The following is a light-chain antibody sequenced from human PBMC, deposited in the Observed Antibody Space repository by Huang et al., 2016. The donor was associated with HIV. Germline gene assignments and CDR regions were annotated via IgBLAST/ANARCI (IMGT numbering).Light chain of an antibody. CDR1: QDIGNY. J-gene: IGKJ4*01. CDR2: DAS. Sequence: IVLTQSPATLSWYPGERVTLSCKASQDIGNYLAWYQQKLGQAPRLLIYDASNRATGIPVRFSDSGSGTDFTLSISSLESDDFAVYFCQQRFNGVTFGGGTKVEV. V-gene: IGKV3-11*01. CDR3: QQRFNGVT.